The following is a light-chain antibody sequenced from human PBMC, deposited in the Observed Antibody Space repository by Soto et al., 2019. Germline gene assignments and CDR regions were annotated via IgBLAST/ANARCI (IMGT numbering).Light chain of an antibody. CDR3: QQYKT. J-gene: IGKJ1*01. V-gene: IGKV3-20*01. Sequence: VLKKSPGTLSLYKGERATLSCRASQSVSSSYLAWYQQKPGQAPRLLIYGASSRATGIPDRFSGSGSGTDFTLTISRLEPEDFAVYYCQQYKTFGQGTNVDI. CDR1: QSVSSSY. CDR2: GAS.